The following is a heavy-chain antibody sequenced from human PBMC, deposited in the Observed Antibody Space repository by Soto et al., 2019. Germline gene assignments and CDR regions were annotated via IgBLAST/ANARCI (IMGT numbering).Heavy chain of an antibody. J-gene: IGHJ5*02. CDR2: ISHSGIT. Sequence: SETLSLTCAVSGGSIASANWWTWVRQPPGGGLEWIGEISHSGITNYKASLKSRVTMSVDKTKNDVSLKLTSVTAADTAVYYCARVLRGWFDPWGQGTPVTGSS. CDR1: GGSIASANW. CDR3: ARVLRGWFDP. V-gene: IGHV4-4*02.